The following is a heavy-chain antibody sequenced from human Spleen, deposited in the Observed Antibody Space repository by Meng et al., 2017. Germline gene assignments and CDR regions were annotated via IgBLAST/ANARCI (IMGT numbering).Heavy chain of an antibody. CDR3: ARDTSTSLDY. D-gene: IGHD2/OR15-2a*01. J-gene: IGHJ4*02. V-gene: IGHV3-72*01. CDR1: GFTFTAHY. CDR2: ITNTPNRYPT. Sequence: EVQLVESGGGVVQPGGWLRRSCAASGFTFTAHYMDWVRQAPGKGLEWVGRITNTPNRYPTNYAASVKGRFTISRDDSKNSLYLEMNSLKIEDTAVYYCARDTSTSLDYWGQGALVTVSS.